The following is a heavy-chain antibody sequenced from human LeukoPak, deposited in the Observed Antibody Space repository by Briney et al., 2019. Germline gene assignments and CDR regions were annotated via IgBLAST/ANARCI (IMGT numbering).Heavy chain of an antibody. CDR2: ISSSGSTI. J-gene: IGHJ4*02. CDR3: ARTDPIDFWSGCPGPADY. CDR1: GFTFSDYY. D-gene: IGHD3-3*01. V-gene: IGHV3-11*04. Sequence: PGGSLRLSCAASGFTFSDYYMSWLRQAPGKGLEWVSYISSSGSTIYYADSVKGRFTISRDNAKNSLYLQMNSLRAEDTAVYYCARTDPIDFWSGCPGPADYWGQGTLVTVSS.